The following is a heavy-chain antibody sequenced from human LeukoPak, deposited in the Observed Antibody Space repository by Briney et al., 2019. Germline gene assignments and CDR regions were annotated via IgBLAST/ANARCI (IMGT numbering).Heavy chain of an antibody. CDR3: ARVVPAAYYFDY. CDR1: GFTVSSNY. CDR2: IYSGGST. Sequence: GGSLRLSCAASGFTVSSNYMSWVRQAPGKGLEWVSVIYSGGSTYYADSVKGRFTISRDNSKNTLYLQMSSLRAEDTAVYYCARVVPAAYYFDYWGQGTLVTVSS. J-gene: IGHJ4*02. V-gene: IGHV3-66*01. D-gene: IGHD2-2*01.